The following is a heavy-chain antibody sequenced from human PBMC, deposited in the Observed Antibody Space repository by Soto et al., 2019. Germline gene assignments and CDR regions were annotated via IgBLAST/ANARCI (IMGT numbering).Heavy chain of an antibody. CDR2: IYWDDDN. CDR1: GFSLTPTAVG. V-gene: IGHV2-5*02. CDR3: AHGSGCLSDY. Sequence: QITLKESGPTLVKPTQTLTLTCSFSGFSLTPTAVGVNWIRQPPGKALEWLALIYWDDDNHFSTSLKSRLSVTKDTSKNQVVLTMTNMDPVDTATYYCAHGSGCLSDYWGQGILVTVSS. D-gene: IGHD6-19*01. J-gene: IGHJ4*02.